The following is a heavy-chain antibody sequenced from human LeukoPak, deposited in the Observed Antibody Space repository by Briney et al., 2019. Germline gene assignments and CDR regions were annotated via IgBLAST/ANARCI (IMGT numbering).Heavy chain of an antibody. D-gene: IGHD3-3*01. CDR3: AKSRAGGMRLRFLSGPFDY. V-gene: IGHV3-23*01. CDR1: GFTFSGNA. CDR2: ISDSGGST. J-gene: IGHJ4*02. Sequence: GGSLRLSCAASGFTFSGNAITWVRQAPGKGLEWVSAISDSGGSTYYADSVKGRFTISRDNSKNTLYLQMNSLRAEDTAVYYCAKSRAGGMRLRFLSGPFDYWGQGTLVTVSS.